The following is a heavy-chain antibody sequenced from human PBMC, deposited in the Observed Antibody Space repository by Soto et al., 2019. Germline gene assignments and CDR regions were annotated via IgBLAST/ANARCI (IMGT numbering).Heavy chain of an antibody. CDR2: INPKSGAT. CDR3: VYYCAKSNYGGDDYFQYGLDV. D-gene: IGHD2-21*02. J-gene: IGHJ6*02. Sequence: QVQLGQSGAEGRKPGPPRRASGKAPGYRFTGNGLHWVRQAPGQGLQGMGWINPKSGATDYAQKFQGRVTMTREMSTNTAYLELSGLRSDDTADDTAVYYCAKSNYGGDDYFQYGLDVWGQGTTVTVSS. CDR1: GYRFTGNG. V-gene: IGHV1-2*02.